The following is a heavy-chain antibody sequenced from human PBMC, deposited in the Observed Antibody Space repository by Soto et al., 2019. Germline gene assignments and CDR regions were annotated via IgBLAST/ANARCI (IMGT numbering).Heavy chain of an antibody. D-gene: IGHD1-1*01. Sequence: SETLSLTCAVYGGSFSGYYWSWIRQPPGKGLEWIGEINHSGSTNYNPSLKSRVTISVDTSKNQFSLKLSSVTAEDTAVYYCERSGDNYNRLDYWGQGTPVTVSS. V-gene: IGHV4-34*01. CDR3: ERSGDNYNRLDY. J-gene: IGHJ4*02. CDR1: GGSFSGYY. CDR2: INHSGST.